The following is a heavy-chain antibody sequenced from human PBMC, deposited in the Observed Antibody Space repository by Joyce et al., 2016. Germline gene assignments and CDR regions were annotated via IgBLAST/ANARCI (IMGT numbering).Heavy chain of an antibody. CDR2: ISTHNGNT. D-gene: IGHD2-21*01. CDR1: GYTFTSYD. J-gene: IGHJ4*02. V-gene: IGHV1-18*01. Sequence: GASVKVSCKGSGYTFTSYDFAWVRQAPVQGLQWLGWISTHNGNTNYAQNLLGRVSLTTDTSTNTTDMELRNLTSDDTAVDYCLREFHPWGQGTLVTVSP. CDR3: LREFHP.